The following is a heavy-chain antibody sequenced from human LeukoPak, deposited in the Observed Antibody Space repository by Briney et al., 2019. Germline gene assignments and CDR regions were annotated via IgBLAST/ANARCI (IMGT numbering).Heavy chain of an antibody. CDR1: GFTFSSYW. J-gene: IGHJ1*01. D-gene: IGHD3-10*01. CDR2: ISGSGGST. CDR3: AKSLSTWFVTAEYFQH. V-gene: IGHV3-23*01. Sequence: GGSLRLSCAASGFTFSSYWMSWVRQAPGKGLEWVSAISGSGGSTYYADSVKGRFTISRDNSKNTLYLQMNSLRAEDTAVYYCAKSLSTWFVTAEYFQHWGQGTLVTVSS.